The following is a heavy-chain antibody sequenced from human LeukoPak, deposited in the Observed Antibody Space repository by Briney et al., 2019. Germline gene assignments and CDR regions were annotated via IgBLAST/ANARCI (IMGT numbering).Heavy chain of an antibody. CDR1: GGSFSGYY. CDR3: XRXGRIVVVPAAIPWNXXY. V-gene: IGHV4-34*01. D-gene: IGHD2-2*02. J-gene: IGHJ4*02. Sequence: SETLSLTCAVYGGSFSGYYWSWIRQPPGKGLEWIGEINHSGSTNYNPSLKSRVTISVDTSKNQFSLKLSSVTAADTAVYYCXRXGRIVVVPAAIPWNXXYWGQGTLVTVSS. CDR2: INHSGST.